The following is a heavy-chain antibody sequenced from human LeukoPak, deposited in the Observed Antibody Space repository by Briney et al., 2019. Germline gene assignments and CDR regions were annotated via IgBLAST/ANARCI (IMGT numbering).Heavy chain of an antibody. D-gene: IGHD3-3*01. CDR2: IIPILGIA. J-gene: IGHJ3*02. CDR1: GGTFSSYA. CDR3: TAGVGSEAFDI. Sequence: GSSVKVSCKASGGTFSSYAISWVRQAHGQGLEWMGRIIPILGIANYAQKFQGRVTITADKSTSTAYMELSSLRSEDTAVYYCTAGVGSEAFDIWGQGTMVTVSS. V-gene: IGHV1-69*04.